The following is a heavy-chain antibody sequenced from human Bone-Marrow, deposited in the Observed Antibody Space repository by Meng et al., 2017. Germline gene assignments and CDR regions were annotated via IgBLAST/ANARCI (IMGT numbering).Heavy chain of an antibody. V-gene: IGHV3-7*01. Sequence: GESLKISCAASGFTFSSYAMSWVRQAPGKGLEWVANIKQDGSEKYYVDSVKGRFTISRDNAKNSLYLQMNSLRAEDTAVYYCARSNVGDTMIVVVIGKAAFDIWGQGTMVTVSS. D-gene: IGHD3-22*01. CDR2: IKQDGSEK. J-gene: IGHJ3*02. CDR3: ARSNVGDTMIVVVIGKAAFDI. CDR1: GFTFSSYA.